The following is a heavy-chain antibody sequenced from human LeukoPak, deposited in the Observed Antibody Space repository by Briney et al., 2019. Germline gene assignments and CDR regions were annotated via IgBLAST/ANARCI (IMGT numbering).Heavy chain of an antibody. D-gene: IGHD6-19*01. Sequence: SETLSLTCAVYGGSFSGYYWSWIRQPPGKGLEWIGEINHSGSTNYNPPLKSRVTISVDTSKNQFSLKLSSVTAADTAVYYCARGCYSSGWYPLYYYYGMDVWGQGTTVTVS. CDR2: INHSGST. CDR3: ARGCYSSGWYPLYYYYGMDV. V-gene: IGHV4-34*01. J-gene: IGHJ6*02. CDR1: GGSFSGYY.